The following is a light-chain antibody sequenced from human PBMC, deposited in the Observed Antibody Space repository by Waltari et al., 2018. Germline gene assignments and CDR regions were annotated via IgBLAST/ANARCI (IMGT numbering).Light chain of an antibody. CDR1: QNIGYN. V-gene: IGKV3-15*01. CDR3: QQYNSWPRT. J-gene: IGKJ1*01. Sequence: EIVMTQSPDTLSVSPGERVTLSCRTSQNIGYNLAWYQQKRGQAPTLLMFGGFTRASGIPARFSGSGSGTDFTLTVSSLQSEDFAVYFCQQYNSWPRTFGQGTMVELK. CDR2: GGF.